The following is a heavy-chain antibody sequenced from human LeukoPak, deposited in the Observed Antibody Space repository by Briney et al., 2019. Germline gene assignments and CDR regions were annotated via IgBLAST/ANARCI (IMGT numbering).Heavy chain of an antibody. CDR2: MNPNSGNT. CDR3: ARGPNYDKSGYFTPGYFGY. J-gene: IGHJ4*02. CDR1: GYTFTNYD. D-gene: IGHD3-22*01. V-gene: IGHV1-8*03. Sequence: EASVKVSCKASGYTFTNYDINWVRQATGQGLEWMGWMNPNSGNTGYAQRFQGRVTITRNISISTAYIEVTSLRSEDTAVYYCARGPNYDKSGYFTPGYFGYWGQGTLVTVSS.